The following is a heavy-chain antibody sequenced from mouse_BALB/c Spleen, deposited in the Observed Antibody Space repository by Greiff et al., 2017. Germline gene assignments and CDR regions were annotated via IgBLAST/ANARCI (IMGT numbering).Heavy chain of an antibody. CDR2: IWSGGST. V-gene: IGHV2-4-1*01. CDR3: ARNDYYGYVRFAY. Sequence: QVQLKQSGPGLVQPSQSLSITCTVSGFSLTSYGVHWVRQSPGKGLEWLGVIWSGGSTDYNAAFISRLSISKDNSKSQVFFKMNSLQADDTAIYYCARNDYYGYVRFAYWGQGTLVTVSA. D-gene: IGHD1-2*01. CDR1: GFSLTSYG. J-gene: IGHJ3*01.